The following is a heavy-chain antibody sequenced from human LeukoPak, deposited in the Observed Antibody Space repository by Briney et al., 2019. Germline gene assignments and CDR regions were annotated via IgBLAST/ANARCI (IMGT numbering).Heavy chain of an antibody. D-gene: IGHD5-18*01. CDR3: AKGGGDTAMAMDY. CDR2: ISRDGGRT. Sequence: GGSLRLSCAASHFTFDDYAMHWVRQAPGKGLEWVPLISRDGGRTYYADSVKGRFTISRDNSKNSLFLQMTRLSAEDTAFYYCAKGGGDTAMAMDYWGQGTLVTVSS. J-gene: IGHJ4*02. V-gene: IGHV3-43D*03. CDR1: HFTFDDYA.